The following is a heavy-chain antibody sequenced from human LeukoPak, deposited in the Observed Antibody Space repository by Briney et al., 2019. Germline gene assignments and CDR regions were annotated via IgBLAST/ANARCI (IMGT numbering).Heavy chain of an antibody. CDR3: ARGHYSGGSCYFDY. CDR2: IYYSGST. D-gene: IGHD2-15*01. CDR1: GGSISSYY. V-gene: IGHV4-59*01. Sequence: SETLSLTCTVSGGSISSYYWSWIRQPPGKGLEWIGYIYYSGSTNYNPSLKSRVTISVDTSKNQFSLKLSSVTAADTAVYYCARGHYSGGSCYFDYWGQGTLVXV. J-gene: IGHJ4*02.